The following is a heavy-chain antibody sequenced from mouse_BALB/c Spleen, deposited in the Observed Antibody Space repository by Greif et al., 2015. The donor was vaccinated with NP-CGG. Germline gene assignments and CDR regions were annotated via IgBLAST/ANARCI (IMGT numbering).Heavy chain of an antibody. CDR2: INPSNGGT. D-gene: IGHD2-3*01. Sequence: VKLQESGAELVKPGASVKLSCKASGYTFTSYYMYWVKQRPGQGLEWIGGINPSNGGTNFNEKFKSKATLTVDKSSSTAYMQLSSLTSEDPAVYYCTRGKIYDGYYYAMDYWGQGTSVTVSS. J-gene: IGHJ4*01. CDR1: GYTFTSYY. V-gene: IGHV1S81*02. CDR3: TRGKIYDGYYYAMDY.